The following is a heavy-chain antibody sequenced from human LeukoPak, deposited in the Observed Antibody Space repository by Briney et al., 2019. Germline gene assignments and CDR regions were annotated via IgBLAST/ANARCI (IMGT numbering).Heavy chain of an antibody. D-gene: IGHD5-12*01. J-gene: IGHJ4*02. V-gene: IGHV4-4*07. CDR3: AGYSGYDSFDY. Sequence: SETLSLTCTVSGGSISSYYWSWIRQPAGKGLEWIGHIYNSGSTNYNPSLKGRVTMSVATSKNQFSLHLSSVTAADTAVYYCAGYSGYDSFDYWGQGILVTVSS. CDR1: GGSISSYY. CDR2: IYNSGST.